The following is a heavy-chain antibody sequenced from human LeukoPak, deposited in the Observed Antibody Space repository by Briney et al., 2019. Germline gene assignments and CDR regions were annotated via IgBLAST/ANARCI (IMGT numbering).Heavy chain of an antibody. CDR3: VRTGTAMTRVDY. V-gene: IGHV4-34*01. CDR1: GGSFSGYY. CDR2: INHSGST. Sequence: PSETLSLTCAVYGGSFSGYYWSWIRQPPGKGLEWIGEINHSGSTNYNPSLKSRVTISVDTSKNQFSLKLSSVTAADTAVYHCVRTGTAMTRVDYWGQGTLVTVSS. J-gene: IGHJ4*02. D-gene: IGHD5-18*01.